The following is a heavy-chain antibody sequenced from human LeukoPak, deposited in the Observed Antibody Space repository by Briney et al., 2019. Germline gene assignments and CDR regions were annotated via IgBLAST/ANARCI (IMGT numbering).Heavy chain of an antibody. CDR1: GGSISTYY. CDR3: ASLPGGYYGLGI. Sequence: SETLSLTCSVSGGSISTYYWSWIRQPPGMGLEWIGYIQSTGSTSYNPPLKSRATISLDTSQNQFSLKLTSATAADTAVYYCASLPGGYYGLGIWGQGTLITVSS. CDR2: IQSTGST. J-gene: IGHJ3*02. D-gene: IGHD3-3*01. V-gene: IGHV4-4*09.